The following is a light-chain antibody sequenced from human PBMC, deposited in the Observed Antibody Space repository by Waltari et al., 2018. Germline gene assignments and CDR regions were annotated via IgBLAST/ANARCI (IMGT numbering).Light chain of an antibody. CDR1: SRDVGGYNY. V-gene: IGLV2-14*01. CDR3: CSFTSRSTWV. CDR2: DVS. Sequence: QSALTQPASVSGSPGQSITIPCTGTSRDVGGYNYVSWYQQHPGKAPKLLIFDVSYRPSGVSDRFSGSKSGNTASLTISGLQAEDESDYYCCSFTSRSTWVFGGGTKLTVL. J-gene: IGLJ3*02.